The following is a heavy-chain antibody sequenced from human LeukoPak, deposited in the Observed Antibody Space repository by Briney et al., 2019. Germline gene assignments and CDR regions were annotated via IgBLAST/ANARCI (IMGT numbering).Heavy chain of an antibody. D-gene: IGHD3-10*01. V-gene: IGHV1-69*04. Sequence: SVKVSCKASGGTSSSYTISWVRQAPGQGLEWMGRIIPILGIANYAQKFQGRVTITADKSTSTAYMELSSLRSEDTAVYYCARDGPGDAFDIWGQGTMVTVSS. CDR1: GGTSSSYT. CDR2: IIPILGIA. J-gene: IGHJ3*02. CDR3: ARDGPGDAFDI.